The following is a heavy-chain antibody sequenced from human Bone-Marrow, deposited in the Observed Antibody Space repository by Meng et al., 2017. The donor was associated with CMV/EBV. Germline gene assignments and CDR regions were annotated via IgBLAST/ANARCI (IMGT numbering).Heavy chain of an antibody. D-gene: IGHD3-10*01. J-gene: IGHJ6*02. CDR1: GFTVSSNY. V-gene: IGHV3-53*01. CDR3: ARDEMVRGVMGYGMDV. CDR2: IYSGGST. Sequence: GGSLRLSCAASGFTVSSNYMSWVRQAPGKGLEWVSVIYSGGSTCYADSVKGRFTISRDNSKNTLYLQMNSLRAEDTAVYYCARDEMVRGVMGYGMDVWGQGTTVTVSS.